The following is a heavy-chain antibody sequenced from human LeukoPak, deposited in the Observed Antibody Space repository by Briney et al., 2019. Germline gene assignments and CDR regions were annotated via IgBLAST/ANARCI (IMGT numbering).Heavy chain of an antibody. CDR3: ARDGITMITPNWFDP. J-gene: IGHJ5*02. CDR1: GFTFSRYA. CDR2: ISYDGSNK. Sequence: PGRSLRLSCAASGFTFSRYAVHWVRQAPGKGLEWVAVISYDGSNKYYVDSVKGRFTISRDNSKNTLFLQMNSLRPEDTAVYYCARDGITMITPNWFDPWGQGTLVTVSS. D-gene: IGHD3-22*01. V-gene: IGHV3-30-3*01.